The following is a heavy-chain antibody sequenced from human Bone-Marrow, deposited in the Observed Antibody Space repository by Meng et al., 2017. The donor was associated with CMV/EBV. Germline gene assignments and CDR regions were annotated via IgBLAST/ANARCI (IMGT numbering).Heavy chain of an antibody. J-gene: IGHJ6*02. V-gene: IGHV3-74*01. D-gene: IGHD3-10*01. Sequence: GESLKISCAASGFTFSSYWMHWVRQAPGKGLVWVSRINSDGSSTSYADSVKGRFTISRDNAKNTLYLQMNSLRAEDTAVYYCARDSYYYGSGEGYYYYYGMDVWGPGNTVPVSS. CDR2: INSDGSST. CDR3: ARDSYYYGSGEGYYYYYGMDV. CDR1: GFTFSSYW.